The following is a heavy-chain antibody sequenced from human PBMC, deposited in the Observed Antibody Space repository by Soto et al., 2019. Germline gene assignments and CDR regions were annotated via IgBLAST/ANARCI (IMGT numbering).Heavy chain of an antibody. CDR3: AKVDRGSVARPTRLDP. J-gene: IGHJ5*02. CDR1: GFTLSSYA. V-gene: IGHV3-23*01. D-gene: IGHD3-10*01. Sequence: EVQLLESGGGLVQPGGSLRLSCTASGFTLSSYAIYWVRRATGKGREWVSATTGGAGLTYYADSVKGRFSVSSDSPSNTLYLHLNSLRPEDTAVYYCAKVDRGSVARPTRLDPWGQGTLVTVST. CDR2: TTGGAGLT.